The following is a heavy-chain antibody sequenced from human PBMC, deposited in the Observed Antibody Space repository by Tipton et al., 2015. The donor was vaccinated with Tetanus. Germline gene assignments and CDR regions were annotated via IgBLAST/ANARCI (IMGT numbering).Heavy chain of an antibody. D-gene: IGHD5-18*01. CDR2: IYYSGTT. Sequence: GLVKPSETLSPTCTVSGGSVSSGSYFWSWIRQPPGKGLQWIGYIYYSGTTNYNPSLKSRVTISVDTSENQFSLNLTSVTAADTAVYYCARGARGYTYGWGQGTLVTVSS. CDR3: ARGARGYTYG. J-gene: IGHJ4*02. V-gene: IGHV4-61*01. CDR1: GGSVSSGSYF.